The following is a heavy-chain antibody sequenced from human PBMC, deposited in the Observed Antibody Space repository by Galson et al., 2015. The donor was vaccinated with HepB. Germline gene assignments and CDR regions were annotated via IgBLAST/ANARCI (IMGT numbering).Heavy chain of an antibody. CDR2: INAYNGDT. V-gene: IGHV1-18*01. CDR3: ARGGMATIGGPTFDL. J-gene: IGHJ4*02. CDR1: GYIFTRNT. Sequence: SVKVSCKASGYIFTRNTINWVRQAPGQGLEWMGWINAYNGDTTYTQKFQGRVTMTTDTSTSTAYLDLRSLRSDGTAMYYCARGGMATIGGPTFDLWGQGTLATVSS. D-gene: IGHD5-24*01.